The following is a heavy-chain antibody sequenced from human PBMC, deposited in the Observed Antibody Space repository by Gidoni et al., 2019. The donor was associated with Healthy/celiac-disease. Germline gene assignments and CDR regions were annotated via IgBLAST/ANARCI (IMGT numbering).Heavy chain of an antibody. J-gene: IGHJ4*02. CDR1: GYTFTVYY. CDR2: INPNSGGT. V-gene: IGHV1-2*06. Sequence: QVQLVQSGAEVKKPGASVKVSCKASGYTFTVYYMHWVRQAPGQGLEWMGRINPNSGGTNYAQKFQGRVTMTRDTSISTAYMELSRLRSDDTAVYYCARASDITMVRGVMNYWGQGTLVTVSS. CDR3: ARASDITMVRGVMNY. D-gene: IGHD3-10*01.